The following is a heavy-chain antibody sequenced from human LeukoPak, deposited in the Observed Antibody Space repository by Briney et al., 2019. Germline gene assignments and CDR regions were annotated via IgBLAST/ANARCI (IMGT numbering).Heavy chain of an antibody. CDR1: GFSLSTSGVG. V-gene: IGHV2-5*02. D-gene: IGHD5-12*01. J-gene: IGHJ4*02. Sequence: SGPTLVKPTQTLTLTCTFSGFSLSTSGVGVGWIRQPPGKALGWLAVIYWDEDKRYSPSLKSRLTITKDTSKKQVVLTMSNMDPVDTATYYCAHWGGYDFDYWGQGTLVTVSS. CDR2: IYWDEDK. CDR3: AHWGGYDFDY.